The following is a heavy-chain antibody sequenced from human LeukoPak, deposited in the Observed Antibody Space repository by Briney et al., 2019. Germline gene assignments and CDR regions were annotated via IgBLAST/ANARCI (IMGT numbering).Heavy chain of an antibody. CDR3: ASSMTQLWFGS. CDR1: VAPMPNYC. D-gene: IGHD3/OR15-3a*01. Sequence: PSETLSLTCTVSVAPMPNYCWSGARRPPGKGLEGIGYSCYSGTTNYNPSRKSRVTISADTSNKQFSLKLSSVTAADTGVYYCASSMTQLWFGSWGQGMLVTVSS. J-gene: IGHJ4*02. CDR2: SCYSGTT. V-gene: IGHV4-59*13.